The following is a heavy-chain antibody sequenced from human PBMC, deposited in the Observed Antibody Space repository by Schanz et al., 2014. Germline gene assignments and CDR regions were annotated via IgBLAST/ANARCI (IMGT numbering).Heavy chain of an antibody. V-gene: IGHV4-30-4*07. J-gene: IGHJ6*02. Sequence: QVQLQESGPGLVKPSQTLSLTCAVSGDSISGGGYSWSWIRQAPGGGLEWIGYIYYRGTTHYNPSLESRVTISIDKSTDQFSLKLSSVTAADTAVYYCARARFTGYYMDVWGQGTAVTVSS. CDR2: IYYRGTT. D-gene: IGHD3-9*01. CDR1: GDSISGGGYS. CDR3: ARARFTGYYMDV.